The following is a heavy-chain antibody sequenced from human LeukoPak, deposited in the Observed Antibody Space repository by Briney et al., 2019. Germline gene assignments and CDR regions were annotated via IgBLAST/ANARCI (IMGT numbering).Heavy chain of an antibody. CDR2: IFYSGST. Sequence: SETLSLTCTVSGGSISSSSYYWGWIRQPPGKGLEWIGSIFYSGSTNYNPSLKSRVTISVDTSKNQFSLKLSSVTAADTAVYYCARDVRTRSGSYYFLDYWGQGTLVTVSS. J-gene: IGHJ4*02. D-gene: IGHD1-26*01. V-gene: IGHV4-61*01. CDR1: GGSISSSSYY. CDR3: ARDVRTRSGSYYFLDY.